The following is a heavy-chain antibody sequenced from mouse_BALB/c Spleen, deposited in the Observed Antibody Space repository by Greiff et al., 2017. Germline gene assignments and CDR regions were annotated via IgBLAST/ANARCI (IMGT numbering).Heavy chain of an antibody. V-gene: IGHV2-2*02. CDR3: ARKGYYGSNSFYYYAMDY. J-gene: IGHJ4*01. Sequence: VQLQQSGPGLVQPSQSLSITCTVSGFSLTSYGVHWVRQSPGKGLEWLGVIWSGGSTDYNAAFISRLSISKDNSKSQVFFKMNSLQANDTAIYYCARKGYYGSNSFYYYAMDYWGQGTSVTVSS. CDR1: GFSLTSYG. CDR2: IWSGGST. D-gene: IGHD1-1*01.